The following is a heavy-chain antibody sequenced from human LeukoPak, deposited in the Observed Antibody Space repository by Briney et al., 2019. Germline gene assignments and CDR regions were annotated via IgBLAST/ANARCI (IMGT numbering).Heavy chain of an antibody. V-gene: IGHV3-21*01. J-gene: IGHJ6*03. CDR3: AREGVSVPAVMGYYYYYMDV. D-gene: IGHD2-2*01. Sequence: AGGSLRLSCAASGFTFSSYSMNWVRQAPGKGLEWVSSISSSSSYIYYADSVKGRFTISRDSAKNSLYLQMNSLRAEDTAVYYCAREGVSVPAVMGYYYYYMDVWGKGTTVTVSS. CDR2: ISSSSSYI. CDR1: GFTFSSYS.